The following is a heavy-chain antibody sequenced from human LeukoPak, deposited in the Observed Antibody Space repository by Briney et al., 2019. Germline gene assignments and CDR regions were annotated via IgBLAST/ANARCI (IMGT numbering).Heavy chain of an antibody. V-gene: IGHV4-61*02. CDR3: ARGSNLAVAGFDY. CDR2: IYTSGST. Sequence: SETLSLTCTVSGGSVSSGSYYWSWIRQPAGKGLEWIGRIYTSGSTNYNPSLKSRVTMSVDTSKNQFSLKLSSVTAADTAVYYCARGSNLAVAGFDYWGQGTLVTVSS. CDR1: GGSVSSGSYY. J-gene: IGHJ4*02. D-gene: IGHD6-19*01.